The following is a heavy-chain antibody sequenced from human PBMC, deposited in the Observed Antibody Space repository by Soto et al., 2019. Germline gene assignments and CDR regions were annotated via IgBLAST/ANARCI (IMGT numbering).Heavy chain of an antibody. CDR1: GFTFSSYG. CDR3: AKDMDTEAPDYDYVWGSLEY. V-gene: IGHV3-30*18. D-gene: IGHD3-16*01. CDR2: ISYDGSNK. J-gene: IGHJ4*02. Sequence: PGGSLRLSCAASGFTFSSYGMHWVRQAPGKGLERVAVISYDGSNKYYADSVNGRFTISRDNSKNTLYLQMNSLRAEDTAVYYCAKDMDTEAPDYDYVWGSLEYWGQGTLVTVS.